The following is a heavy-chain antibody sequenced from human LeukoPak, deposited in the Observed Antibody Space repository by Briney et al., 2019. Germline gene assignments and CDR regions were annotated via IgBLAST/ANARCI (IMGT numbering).Heavy chain of an antibody. V-gene: IGHV4-61*02. CDR1: GGSISSGSYY. J-gene: IGHJ4*02. CDR2: IYTSGST. D-gene: IGHD3-22*01. CDR3: ARDQFRYDSSGYSD. Sequence: PSETLSLTCTVSGGSISSGSYYWSWIRQPAGKGLEWIGRIYTSGSTNYNPSLKSRVTISVDTSKNQFSLKLSSVTAADTAVYYCARDQFRYDSSGYSDWGQGTLVTVSS.